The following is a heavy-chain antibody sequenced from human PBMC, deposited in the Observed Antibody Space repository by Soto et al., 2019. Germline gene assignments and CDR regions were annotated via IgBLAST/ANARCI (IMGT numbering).Heavy chain of an antibody. CDR3: ARKFAS. CDR1: GFTYNSHG. CDR2: ISGSSSTI. J-gene: IGHJ4*02. Sequence: PGGSLRLSCAASGFTYNSHGMNWVRQAPGKGLEWVSYISGSSSTIYYADSVKGRFTISRDNAKETLYLQMNSLRDEDTAVYYCARKFASWGPGTPVTVSS. V-gene: IGHV3-48*02.